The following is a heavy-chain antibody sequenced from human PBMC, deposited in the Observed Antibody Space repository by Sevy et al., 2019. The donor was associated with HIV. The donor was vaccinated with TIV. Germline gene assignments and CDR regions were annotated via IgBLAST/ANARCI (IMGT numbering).Heavy chain of an antibody. CDR2: ISSNGDND. J-gene: IGHJ4*02. CDR3: ARGPEWELTSFLSH. Sequence: GGSLRLSCAASGFTFRTYAFHWVRQAPGRGLEWIGLISSNGDNDLYAYSVRGRFTISRDNSMNILYLQMTSLTPDDTAVYYCARGPEWELTSFLSHWGQGTLVTVSS. D-gene: IGHD1-26*01. CDR1: GFTFRTYA. V-gene: IGHV3-30-3*01.